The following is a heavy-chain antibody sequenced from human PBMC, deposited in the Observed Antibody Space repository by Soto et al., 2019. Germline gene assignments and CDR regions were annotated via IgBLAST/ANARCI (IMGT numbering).Heavy chain of an antibody. D-gene: IGHD5-12*01. CDR2: TTGSGGTA. Sequence: EVQLLESGGGLVQPGGSLRLSCAASKLSFDIYAMSWVRQAPGKGLEWVSATTGSGGTAYYAGSVKGRFTISRDNSKNTLYLQMDSLRAEDTAVYYCAKHSGYDLYYGMDVWGQGTTLTVSS. CDR1: KLSFDIYA. V-gene: IGHV3-23*01. CDR3: AKHSGYDLYYGMDV. J-gene: IGHJ6*02.